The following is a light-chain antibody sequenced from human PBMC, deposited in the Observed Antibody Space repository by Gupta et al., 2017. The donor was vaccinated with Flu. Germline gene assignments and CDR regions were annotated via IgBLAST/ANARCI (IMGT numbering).Light chain of an antibody. CDR2: GAS. V-gene: IGKV3-15*01. Sequence: EIVMPQSPATLSVSPGERATLSCRASQSVSSNLAWYQQKPGQAPRLLIYGASTRDTGIPARFSGSGSGTEFTLTISSRQSEDFAGYYCQQYKNWPPGTFGQGTKVEIK. CDR3: QQYKNWPPGT. CDR1: QSVSSN. J-gene: IGKJ1*01.